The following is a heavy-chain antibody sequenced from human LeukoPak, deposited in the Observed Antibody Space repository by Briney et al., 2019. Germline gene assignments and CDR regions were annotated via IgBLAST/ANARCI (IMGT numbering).Heavy chain of an antibody. CDR3: ASNYGSGNRGVFDI. CDR2: ISSSGNTI. CDR1: GFTFSSYS. V-gene: IGHV3-48*02. D-gene: IGHD3-10*01. J-gene: IGHJ3*02. Sequence: GGSLRLSCAASGFTFSSYSMNWVRQAPGKGLKWISYISSSGNTIYYADSVKGRFTISRDNAKNSLYLQMNSLRDEDTAVYYCASNYGSGNRGVFDIWGLGTMVTVSS.